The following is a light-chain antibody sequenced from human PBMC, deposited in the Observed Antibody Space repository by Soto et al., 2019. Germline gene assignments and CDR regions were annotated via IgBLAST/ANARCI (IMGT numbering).Light chain of an antibody. CDR1: SSDIGAYNF. J-gene: IGLJ2*01. CDR3: TSWTTSTTMI. V-gene: IGLV2-14*03. Sequence: QSVLTQPASVSGSPGQSITISCTGTSSDIGAYNFVSWYQQHPGKAPELMLYDVNIRPSGVSNRFSGSKSGNTASLTISGRQAEDEADYYCTSWTTSTTMIFGGGTKLTVL. CDR2: DVN.